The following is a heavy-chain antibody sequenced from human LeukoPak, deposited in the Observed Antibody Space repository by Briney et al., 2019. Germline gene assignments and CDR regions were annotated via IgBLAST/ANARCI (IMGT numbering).Heavy chain of an antibody. V-gene: IGHV4-59*11. J-gene: IGHJ3*02. Sequence: KPSETLSLTCTVSGGSMSSHYWSWIRQPPGQGLEWIGYIYYSGRTYYNPSLQSRVTISVDTSKNHFSLKLTPLTAADTAVYYCARLLDNDSSGNPDTFDMWGQGTMVTVSS. D-gene: IGHD3-22*01. CDR2: IYYSGRT. CDR1: GGSMSSHY. CDR3: ARLLDNDSSGNPDTFDM.